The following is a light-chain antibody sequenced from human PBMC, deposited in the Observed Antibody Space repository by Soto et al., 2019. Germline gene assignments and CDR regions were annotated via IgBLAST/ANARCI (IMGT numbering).Light chain of an antibody. V-gene: IGKV1-5*01. Sequence: DIQMTQSPSTLSASVGDRVTITCRASQSISSWLAWYQQKPGKAPKLPIYDASSLESGVPSRFSGSGSGTDFTLTISSLEPEDFAVYYCQQYGTTPWTFGQGTKVDIK. CDR1: QSISSW. CDR3: QQYGTTPWT. CDR2: DAS. J-gene: IGKJ1*01.